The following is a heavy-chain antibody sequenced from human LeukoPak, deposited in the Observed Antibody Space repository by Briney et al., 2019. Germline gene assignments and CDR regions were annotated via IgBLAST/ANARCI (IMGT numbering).Heavy chain of an antibody. CDR2: IYYSGST. V-gene: IGHV4-59*01. CDR1: GGSIFSSNW. CDR3: ARVSKTRVAYYYYYYMDV. J-gene: IGHJ6*03. D-gene: IGHD2-15*01. Sequence: SETLSLTCAVSGGSIFSSNWWSWIRPPPGKGLEWIGYIYYSGSTNYNPSLKSRVTISVDTSKNQFSLKLSSVTAADTAVYYCARVSKTRVAYYYYYYMDVWGKGTTVTVSS.